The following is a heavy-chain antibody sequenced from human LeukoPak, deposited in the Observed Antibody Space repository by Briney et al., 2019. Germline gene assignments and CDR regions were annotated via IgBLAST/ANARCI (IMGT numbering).Heavy chain of an antibody. V-gene: IGHV3-23*01. D-gene: IGHD3-3*01. Sequence: PGGSLRLSCAASGFTFSSYAMSWVRQAPGEGLEWVSAISGSGGSTYYADSVKGRFTISRDNSKNTLYLQMNSLRAEDTAVYYCARDPAGGHYDFWSGFYRFESWGQGTLVTVSS. CDR2: ISGSGGST. J-gene: IGHJ5*01. CDR3: ARDPAGGHYDFWSGFYRFES. CDR1: GFTFSSYA.